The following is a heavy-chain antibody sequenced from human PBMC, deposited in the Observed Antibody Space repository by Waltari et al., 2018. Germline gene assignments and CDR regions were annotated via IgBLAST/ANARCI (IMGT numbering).Heavy chain of an antibody. CDR2: IWDNGNIK. D-gene: IGHD3-16*01. J-gene: IGHJ4*02. CDR3: ARDLSWAFDY. CDR1: GFTFGDYG. V-gene: IGHV3-33*01. Sequence: QVQLVESGGGVVQPGRSLRLSCAASGFTFGDYGMHWVRQAPGKGLEWVAVIWDNGNIKYYGDSVKGRFTISRDNSKNTLYLQVNSLRAEDTAVYYCARDLSWAFDYWGQGTSVTASS.